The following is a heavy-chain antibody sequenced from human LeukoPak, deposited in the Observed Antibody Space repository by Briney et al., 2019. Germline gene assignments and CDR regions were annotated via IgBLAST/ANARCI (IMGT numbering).Heavy chain of an antibody. CDR3: ARDSSGQARLFDY. J-gene: IGHJ4*02. D-gene: IGHD6-19*01. CDR2: IIPIFGTA. V-gene: IGHV1-69*13. CDR1: GGTFSSYA. Sequence: ASVKVSCKASGGTFSSYAISWVRQAPGQGLEWMGGIIPIFGTANYAQKFQGRVTITADESTSTAYMELSSLRSEDTAVYYCARDSSGQARLFDYWGQGTLVTVSS.